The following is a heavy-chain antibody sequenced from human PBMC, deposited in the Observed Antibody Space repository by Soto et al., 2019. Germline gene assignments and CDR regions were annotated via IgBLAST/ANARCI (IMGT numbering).Heavy chain of an antibody. D-gene: IGHD6-19*01. CDR3: ARSRYTSGWWTPPFDY. V-gene: IGHV4-59*01. CDR2: IYYSGST. J-gene: IGHJ4*02. CDR1: GGSISSYY. Sequence: QVQLQESGPGLVKPSESLSLTCAVSGGSISSYYWSWIRQPPGKGLEWIGYIYYSGSTNYNPSLKSLFTISVDTSTNQFSLKLISVTAADTAVYYCARSRYTSGWWTPPFDYWGQGTLVTVSS.